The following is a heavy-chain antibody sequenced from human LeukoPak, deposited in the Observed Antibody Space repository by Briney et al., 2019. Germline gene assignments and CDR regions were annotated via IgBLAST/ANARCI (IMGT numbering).Heavy chain of an antibody. CDR1: GGSFSGFY. Sequence: PSETLSLTCGVYGGSFSGFYWNWVRQSPGKGLEWIGEINDSGRTNYNPSLKSRVTTSVDTSNNQFSLNLFSATAADTAVYYCARRYGDCRGGSCPYFEFRGQGILVTVSS. V-gene: IGHV4-34*01. CDR2: INDSGRT. D-gene: IGHD2-15*01. J-gene: IGHJ4*02. CDR3: ARRYGDCRGGSCPYFEF.